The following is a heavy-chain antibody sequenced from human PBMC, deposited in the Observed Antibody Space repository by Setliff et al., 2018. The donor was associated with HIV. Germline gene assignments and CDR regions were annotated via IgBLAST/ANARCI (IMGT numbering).Heavy chain of an antibody. CDR2: INHSGIT. CDR1: GESFSAYF. Sequence: SETLSLTCAVYGESFSAYFWSWIRQPPGKGLEWVGEINHSGITHYNPSLETRVTMFVDTSKNQFSLRLSPVTAADTAIYYCAKGPRGLGLRYFFDYWAQGSPVTVSS. J-gene: IGHJ4*02. CDR3: AKGPRGLGLRYFFDY. V-gene: IGHV4-34*01. D-gene: IGHD3-10*01.